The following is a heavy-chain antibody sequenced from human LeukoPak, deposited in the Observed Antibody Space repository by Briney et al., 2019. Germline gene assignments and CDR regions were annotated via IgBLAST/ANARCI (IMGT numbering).Heavy chain of an antibody. CDR3: ARCRRAGTYYYMDV. V-gene: IGHV4-4*07. J-gene: IGHJ6*03. CDR2: IYTSGST. D-gene: IGHD3-10*01. Sequence: KTSETLSLTCTVSGGSISSYYWSWIRQPAGKGLEWIGRIYTSGSTNYNPSPKSRVTISVDTSKNQFSLKLSSVTAADTAVYYCARCRRAGTYYYMDVWGKGTTVTVSS. CDR1: GGSISSYY.